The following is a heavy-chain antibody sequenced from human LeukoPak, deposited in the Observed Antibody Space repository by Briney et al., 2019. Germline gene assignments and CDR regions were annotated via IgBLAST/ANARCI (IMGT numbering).Heavy chain of an antibody. CDR3: AKEGTYSDSSGYYTH. V-gene: IGHV3-23*01. Sequence: GGSLRLSCAASGLTFSSFAMRWVRQAPGKGLEWVSSVSGSGGATYYTDAVKGRFTISRVNSKNTLFLQMSSLRVEDTAIYYCAKEGTYSDSSGYYTHWGQGTLVAVSS. D-gene: IGHD3-22*01. CDR2: VSGSGGAT. CDR1: GLTFSSFA. J-gene: IGHJ4*02.